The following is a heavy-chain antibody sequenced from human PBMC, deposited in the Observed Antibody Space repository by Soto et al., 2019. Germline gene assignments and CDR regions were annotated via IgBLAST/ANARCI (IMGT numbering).Heavy chain of an antibody. Sequence: EVQLVESGGGLVQPGGSLRLSCAASGFTFSSYWMHWVRQAPGKGLVWVSRINSDGSSTDYADSVKGRFTISRDNAKNTRYLQMNILRAEDTAVYDCARDSGTYAAYWGQGPLVTVSS. V-gene: IGHV3-74*01. CDR2: INSDGSST. CDR1: GFTFSSYW. CDR3: ARDSGTYAAY. D-gene: IGHD1-26*01. J-gene: IGHJ4*02.